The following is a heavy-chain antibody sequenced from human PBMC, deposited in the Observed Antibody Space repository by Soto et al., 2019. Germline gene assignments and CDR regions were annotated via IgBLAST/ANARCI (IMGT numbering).Heavy chain of an antibody. CDR1: GYTLPNYS. Sequence: QVQFVQSGAEVKKPGASVRLSCKPSGYTLPNYSIHWVRQAAGQGLQWLGWINPGSGYTEYSQRFQGRVTLSRDNSASTFYMDLTSLTSEDTAVYFCTRDLNGGNPFDYWGQGTLVTVSS. V-gene: IGHV1-3*01. CDR3: TRDLNGGNPFDY. CDR2: INPGSGYT. D-gene: IGHD2-8*01. J-gene: IGHJ4*02.